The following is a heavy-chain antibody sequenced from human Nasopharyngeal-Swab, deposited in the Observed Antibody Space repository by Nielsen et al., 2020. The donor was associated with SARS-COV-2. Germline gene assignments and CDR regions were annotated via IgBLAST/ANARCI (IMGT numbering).Heavy chain of an antibody. V-gene: IGHV3-30*03. CDR3: ARDVEEWLVVPSLSFDY. Sequence: GESLKISCAASGFTFSSHGMHWVRQAPGKGLEWVAVIAYDGSKVYYADSVKGRFTISRDNSKDTVFLEMNSLRSDDTAVYYCARDVEEWLVVPSLSFDYWGQGTLVTVSS. CDR2: IAYDGSKV. J-gene: IGHJ4*02. D-gene: IGHD5-18*01. CDR1: GFTFSSHG.